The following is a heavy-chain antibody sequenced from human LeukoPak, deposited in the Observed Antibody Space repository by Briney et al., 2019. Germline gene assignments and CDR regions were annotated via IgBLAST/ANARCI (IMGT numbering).Heavy chain of an antibody. J-gene: IGHJ4*02. CDR1: GYSFTDYY. CDR3: ARPVRGYSYGLAGDY. V-gene: IGHV1-2*02. Sequence: ASVKVSCKASGYSFTDYYIHWVRQAPGQGLEWMGWINPNSGGTNYARKFEGRFTMTRETSIRTAYMELGGLRFDDTAFYFCARPVRGYSYGLAGDYWGQGTLITVSS. D-gene: IGHD5-18*01. CDR2: INPNSGGT.